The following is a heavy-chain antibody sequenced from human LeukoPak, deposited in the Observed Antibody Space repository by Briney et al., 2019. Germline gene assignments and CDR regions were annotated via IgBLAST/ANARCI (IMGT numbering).Heavy chain of an antibody. CDR3: ATDYYDSSGDYTVDY. D-gene: IGHD3-22*01. Sequence: GGSLRLSCAAPGFTFSSYAMSWVRQAPGQGLEWVSVISGSGYTTHYADSVKGRFTFSRDNSKNTLYLQMNSLRAEDTAVYYCATDYYDSSGDYTVDYWGQGTLVTVSS. V-gene: IGHV3-23*01. CDR1: GFTFSSYA. J-gene: IGHJ4*02. CDR2: ISGSGYTT.